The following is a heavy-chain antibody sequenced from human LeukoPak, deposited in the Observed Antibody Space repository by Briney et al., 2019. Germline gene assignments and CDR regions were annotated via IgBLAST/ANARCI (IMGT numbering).Heavy chain of an antibody. Sequence: GGSLRLPCTASGFNFSGYYMTWIRQAPRKGLEWVSYIDPSATSIYYADSIEGRFTISRDNTRNSLYLQMNSLSAEDTAVYYCARSKGYNYDAPYYYYYYMDVWGKGTTVTVSS. J-gene: IGHJ6*03. CDR1: GFNFSGYY. CDR2: IDPSATSI. CDR3: ARSKGYNYDAPYYYYYYMDV. D-gene: IGHD5-18*01. V-gene: IGHV3-11*01.